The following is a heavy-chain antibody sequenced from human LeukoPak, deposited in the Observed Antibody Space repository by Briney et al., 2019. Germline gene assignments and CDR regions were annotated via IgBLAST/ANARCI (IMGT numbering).Heavy chain of an antibody. D-gene: IGHD1-26*01. J-gene: IGHJ4*02. CDR1: GYTLTELS. Sequence: VASVKVSCKVSGYTLTELSMHWVRQAPGKGREWMGGFDPEDGETIYAQKFQGRVTMTEDTSTDTAYMELSSMRSEDTAVYYCATGRRRLDILGATIADYWGQGTLVTVSS. CDR3: ATGRRRLDILGATIADY. CDR2: FDPEDGET. V-gene: IGHV1-24*01.